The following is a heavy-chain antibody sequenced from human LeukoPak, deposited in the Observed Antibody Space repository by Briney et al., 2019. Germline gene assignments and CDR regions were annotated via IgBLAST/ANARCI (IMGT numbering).Heavy chain of an antibody. D-gene: IGHD3-10*01. V-gene: IGHV3-23*01. J-gene: IGHJ4*02. Sequence: AGGSLRLSCAASGFTFSSYAMSWVRQAPGKGLEWVSAISGSGGSTYYADSVKGRFTISRDNSKNTLYLQMNSLRAEDTAAHYCAKLIAVGDYDYWGQGTLVTVSS. CDR2: ISGSGGST. CDR1: GFTFSSYA. CDR3: AKLIAVGDYDY.